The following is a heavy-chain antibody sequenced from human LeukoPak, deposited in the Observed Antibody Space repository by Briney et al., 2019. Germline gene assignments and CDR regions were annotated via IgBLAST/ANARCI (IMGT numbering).Heavy chain of an antibody. CDR1: GYTVTSYV. D-gene: IGHD3-3*02. CDR3: ARGRLARLAVFYQSARNWFDP. V-gene: IGHV1-8*01. Sequence: ASVQVSCKASGYTVTSYVINWVRQPTGKGLEWIQWMNPKSGNTGYAQKSQGRVTMTRNTSISTAYMELSSVRSEDTAVYYCARGRLARLAVFYQSARNWFDPWGQGTLVTVSS. J-gene: IGHJ5*02. CDR2: MNPKSGNT.